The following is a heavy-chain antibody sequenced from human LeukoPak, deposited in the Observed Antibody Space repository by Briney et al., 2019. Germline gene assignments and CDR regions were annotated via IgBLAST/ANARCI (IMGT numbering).Heavy chain of an antibody. CDR3: AKDLVPYAEWTFDY. Sequence: GGSLRLSCTTSGFTFSSYAMSWVRQAPGKGLEWVSAISGSGGSTYYADSVKGRFTISRDNSKNTLYLQMNSLRAEDTAVYYCAKDLVPYAEWTFDYWGQGTLVTVSS. CDR1: GFTFSSYA. J-gene: IGHJ4*02. V-gene: IGHV3-23*01. D-gene: IGHD2-8*01. CDR2: ISGSGGST.